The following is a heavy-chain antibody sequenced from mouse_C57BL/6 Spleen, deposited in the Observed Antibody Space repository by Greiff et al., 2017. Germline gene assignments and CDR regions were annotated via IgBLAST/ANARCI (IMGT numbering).Heavy chain of an antibody. Sequence: EVMLVESGGGLVKPGGSLKLSCAASGFTFSSYAMSWVRQTPEKRLEWVATISDGGSYTYYPDNVKGRFTISRDNAKNNLYLQMSHLKSEDTAMYYGALYYYGSSPYAMDYWGQGTSVTVSS. V-gene: IGHV5-4*03. CDR3: ALYYYGSSPYAMDY. CDR1: GFTFSSYA. CDR2: ISDGGSYT. J-gene: IGHJ4*01. D-gene: IGHD1-1*01.